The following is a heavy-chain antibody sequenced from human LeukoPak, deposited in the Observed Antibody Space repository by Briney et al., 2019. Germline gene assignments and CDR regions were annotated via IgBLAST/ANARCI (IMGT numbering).Heavy chain of an antibody. CDR2: INPSGGST. CDR3: AREGSSGWYLTGKNAFDF. CDR1: GYTFTTYY. V-gene: IGHV1-46*03. D-gene: IGHD6-19*01. Sequence: ASVKVSCKASGYTFTTYYMHWWRQAPGQGLECRGIINPSGGSTSYAQKFQRRVTMTRDTSTRTVYMELSSLRSEDTPVYYCAREGSSGWYLTGKNAFDFWGQGTMVTVSS. J-gene: IGHJ3*01.